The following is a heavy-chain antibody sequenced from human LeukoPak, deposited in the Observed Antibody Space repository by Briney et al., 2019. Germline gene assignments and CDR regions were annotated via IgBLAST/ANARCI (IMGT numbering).Heavy chain of an antibody. CDR2: ISSSSSTI. CDR3: ARVFSPRLAVFQQSLNAFDI. J-gene: IGHJ3*02. Sequence: QPGGSLRLSCAASGFTFSSYSMNWVRQAPGKGLEWVSYISSSSSTIYYADSVKGRFTISRDNAKNSLYLQMNSLRAEDTAVYYCARVFSPRLAVFQQSLNAFDIWGQGTMVTVSS. D-gene: IGHD6-19*01. V-gene: IGHV3-48*01. CDR1: GFTFSSYS.